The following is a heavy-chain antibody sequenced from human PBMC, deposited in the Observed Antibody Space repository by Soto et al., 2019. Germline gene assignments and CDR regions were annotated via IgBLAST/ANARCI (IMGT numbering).Heavy chain of an antibody. D-gene: IGHD2-8*01. CDR3: TRLDAMVADDDGYMDV. V-gene: IGHV3-73*01. CDR2: IRSKANNYAT. Sequence: EVQLVESGGDLVQPGGSLKLSCAASGFTFSDSVMHWVRQASGKGLEWVGRIRSKANNYATTYAASVKGRFTISRDDSKNMAYLQMNSLKTEDTAVYYCTRLDAMVADDDGYMDVWGKGTTVTVSS. J-gene: IGHJ6*03. CDR1: GFTFSDSV.